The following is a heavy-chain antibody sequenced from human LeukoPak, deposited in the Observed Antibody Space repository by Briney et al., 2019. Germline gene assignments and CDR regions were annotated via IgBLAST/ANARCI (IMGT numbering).Heavy chain of an antibody. D-gene: IGHD3-9*01. Sequence: PGGSLRLSCAASGFTFSSYAMSWVRQAPGKGLEWVSSIGGSGGSTYYADSVKGRFTISRDNSKNTLYLQMNSLRAEDTAVYYCGRGSVLRYFDWLLHTGSTYFDYWGQGTLVTVSS. CDR1: GFTFSSYA. V-gene: IGHV3-23*01. CDR3: GRGSVLRYFDWLLHTGSTYFDY. J-gene: IGHJ4*02. CDR2: IGGSGGST.